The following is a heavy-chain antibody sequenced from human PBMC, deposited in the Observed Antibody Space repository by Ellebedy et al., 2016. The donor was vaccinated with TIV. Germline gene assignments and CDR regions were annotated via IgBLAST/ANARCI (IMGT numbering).Heavy chain of an antibody. CDR2: IKQDGSEE. CDR3: AKGPTTRYYYMDV. D-gene: IGHD1-26*01. J-gene: IGHJ6*03. CDR1: GFTFSSYW. Sequence: GESLKISXAASGFTFSSYWMTWVRQAPGKGLEWVANIKQDGSEETYVDSVKGRFTISRDNAKNSVYLQMNSLRAEDTAVYYCAKGPTTRYYYMDVWGKGTTVTVSS. V-gene: IGHV3-7*03.